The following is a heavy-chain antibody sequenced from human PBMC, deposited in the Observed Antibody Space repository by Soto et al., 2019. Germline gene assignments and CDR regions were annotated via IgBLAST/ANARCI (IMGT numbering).Heavy chain of an antibody. D-gene: IGHD6-19*01. CDR1: GFTFSHYG. J-gene: IGHJ6*02. CDR3: AKDVASVAGHQDGMDV. V-gene: IGHV3-30*18. Sequence: QVQLVESGGGVVQPGTSLRLSCAASGFTFSHYGMHWVRQAPGKGLEWVAVISDVGINEYYAESPKGRFTISRDNSKNTLFLQMNSLRPDDTAVYYCAKDVASVAGHQDGMDVWGQGTTVTVSS. CDR2: ISDVGINE.